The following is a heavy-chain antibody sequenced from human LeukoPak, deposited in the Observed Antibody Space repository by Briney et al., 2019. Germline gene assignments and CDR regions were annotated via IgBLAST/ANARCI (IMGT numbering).Heavy chain of an antibody. CDR2: ISGSGGST. D-gene: IGHD1-26*01. Sequence: PGGSLRLSCAASGFTFSSYAMRWVRQAPGKGLEWVSAISGSGGSTYYADSVKGRFTISRDNSKNTLYLQMNSLRAEDTAVYYCAKGDSGSSSPFYFDYWGQGTLVTVSS. CDR3: AKGDSGSSSPFYFDY. J-gene: IGHJ4*02. CDR1: GFTFSSYA. V-gene: IGHV3-23*01.